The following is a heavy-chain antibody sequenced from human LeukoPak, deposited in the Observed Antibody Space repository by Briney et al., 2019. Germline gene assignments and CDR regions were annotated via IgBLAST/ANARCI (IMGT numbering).Heavy chain of an antibody. CDR2: IYSGGST. V-gene: IGHV3-53*01. D-gene: IGHD2-15*01. J-gene: IGHJ6*02. CDR1: GFTVSSNY. Sequence: GGSLRLSCAASGFTVSSNYMSWVRQAPGKGLEWVSVIYSGGSTYYADSVKGRFTISRDNSKNTLYLQMNSLRAEDTAVYYCARERFGYCSSGSCYRWFYYYGMDVWGQGTTVTVSS. CDR3: ARERFGYCSSGSCYRWFYYYGMDV.